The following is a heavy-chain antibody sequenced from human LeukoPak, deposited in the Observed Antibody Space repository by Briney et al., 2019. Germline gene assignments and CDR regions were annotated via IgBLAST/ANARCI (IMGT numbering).Heavy chain of an antibody. V-gene: IGHV3-7*01. J-gene: IGHJ3*02. Sequence: GGSLRLSCADSGFTFSSYWMSCVRQDPGKGLEWVANINQDGSEKYYVDSVKGRFTISRDNAKNSLYLQMNSLRAEDTAVYYCARAPLGEVVVPGDAFDIWGQGTMVTVSS. CDR3: ARAPLGEVVVPGDAFDI. CDR2: INQDGSEK. CDR1: GFTFSSYW. D-gene: IGHD3-22*01.